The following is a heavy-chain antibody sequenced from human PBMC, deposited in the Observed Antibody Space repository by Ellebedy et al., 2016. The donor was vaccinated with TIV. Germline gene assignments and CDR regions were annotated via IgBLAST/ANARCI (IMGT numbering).Heavy chain of an antibody. CDR2: VYWDDDK. Sequence: SGPTLVKPTQTLTLTCSFSGFSVTTSGVGVGWIRQPPGKAPEWLALVYWDDDKRYSPSLKNRLTITRDTSKNQVVLTMTNMDPVDTAIYYCPRDRFRWGTYRYFDSWGQGTLVTVSS. D-gene: IGHD3-16*02. J-gene: IGHJ4*02. CDR1: GFSVTTSGVG. V-gene: IGHV2-5*02. CDR3: PRDRFRWGTYRYFDS.